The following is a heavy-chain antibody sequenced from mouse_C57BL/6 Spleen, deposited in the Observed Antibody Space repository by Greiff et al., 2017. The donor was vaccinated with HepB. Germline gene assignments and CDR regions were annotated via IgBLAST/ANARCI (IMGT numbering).Heavy chain of an antibody. CDR2: INPSTGGT. CDR3: ARFYYYSSRTDY. V-gene: IGHV1-42*01. CDR1: GYSFTGYY. Sequence: EVQLQQSGPELVKPGASVKISCKASGYSFTGYYMNWVKQSPEKSLEWIGEINPSTGGTTYNQKFKAKATLTVDKSSSTAYMQLKSLTSEDSAVYYCARFYYYSSRTDYWGQGTTLTVSS. D-gene: IGHD1-1*01. J-gene: IGHJ2*01.